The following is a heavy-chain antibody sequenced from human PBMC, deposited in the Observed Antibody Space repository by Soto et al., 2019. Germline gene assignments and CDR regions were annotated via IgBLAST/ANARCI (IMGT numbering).Heavy chain of an antibody. Sequence: WSLRLSCVSSVFIFIGSWMHRVRQAPGKGLVWVSRVNEWGTDSNYADSVKGRFTISRDNAKNTVYLKMNGLRAEDTAVYYCARVAVVTRGIDYWGQGTLVTVSS. D-gene: IGHD6-19*01. J-gene: IGHJ4*02. V-gene: IGHV3-74*01. CDR1: VFIFIGSW. CDR2: VNEWGTDS. CDR3: ARVAVVTRGIDY.